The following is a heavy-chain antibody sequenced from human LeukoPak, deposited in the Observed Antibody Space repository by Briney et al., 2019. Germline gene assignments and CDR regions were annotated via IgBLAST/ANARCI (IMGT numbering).Heavy chain of an antibody. CDR2: IYYSGST. Sequence: SETLSLTCAVSGGSISSYYWSWIRQPPGKGLEWIGYIYYSGSTNYNPSLKSRVTISVDTSKNQFSLKLISVTAADTAVYYCARDRSGWYSGTRGWFDPWGQGTLVTVSS. CDR1: GGSISSYY. D-gene: IGHD6-19*01. CDR3: ARDRSGWYSGTRGWFDP. J-gene: IGHJ5*02. V-gene: IGHV4-59*01.